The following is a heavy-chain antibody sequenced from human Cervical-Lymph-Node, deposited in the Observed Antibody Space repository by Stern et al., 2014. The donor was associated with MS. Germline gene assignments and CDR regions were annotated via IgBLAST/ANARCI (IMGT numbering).Heavy chain of an antibody. V-gene: IGHV1-18*04. CDR1: GYTFTSYG. Sequence: VQLLESGAEVKKPGASVKVSCKASGYTFTSYGISWVRQAPGKGLEWMGWISAYNGNTNYAQKLQGRGTMTTDTSTSTAYMELRSLRSDDTAVYYCARADSSSWYLPGMDVWGQGTTVTVSS. J-gene: IGHJ6*02. CDR3: ARADSSSWYLPGMDV. D-gene: IGHD6-13*01. CDR2: ISAYNGNT.